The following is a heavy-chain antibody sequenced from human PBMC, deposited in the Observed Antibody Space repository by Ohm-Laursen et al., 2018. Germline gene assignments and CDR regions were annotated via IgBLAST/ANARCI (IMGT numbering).Heavy chain of an antibody. CDR3: AAVYTGYSYGFDY. Sequence: ASVKVSCKASGFTFTSSAVQWVRQARGQRLEWIGWIVVGSGNTNYAQKFQERVTITRDMSTSTAYMELSSLRSEDTAVYYCAAVYTGYSYGFDYWGQGTLVTVSS. CDR2: IVVGSGNT. CDR1: GFTFTSSA. J-gene: IGHJ4*02. D-gene: IGHD5-18*01. V-gene: IGHV1-58*01.